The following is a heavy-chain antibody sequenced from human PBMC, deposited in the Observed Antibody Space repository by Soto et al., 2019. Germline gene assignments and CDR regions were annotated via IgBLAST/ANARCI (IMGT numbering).Heavy chain of an antibody. J-gene: IGHJ5*02. Sequence: ASVKVSCKASGYTFTSYDINWVRQATGQGLEWMGWMNPNSGHTGYAQKFQGRVTMTKNTSISTAYMELSSLRSEDTAVYYCARWMVGAGTTMGFDPWGQGTLVTVSS. V-gene: IGHV1-8*01. CDR1: GYTFTSYD. CDR2: MNPNSGHT. CDR3: ARWMVGAGTTMGFDP. D-gene: IGHD1-7*01.